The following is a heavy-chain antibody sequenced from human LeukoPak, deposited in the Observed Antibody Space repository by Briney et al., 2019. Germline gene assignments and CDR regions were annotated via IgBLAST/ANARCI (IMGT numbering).Heavy chain of an antibody. D-gene: IGHD1-26*01. CDR2: ISYSGST. J-gene: IGHJ4*02. Sequence: SDTLSLTCTVSGDSISSSDYYWGCIRQPPAKGLGWIVTISYSGSTYYNPSLQSRVTISVDTSKNQFSLELSSVTAADTAVYYCARGSRRLADFHYWGQGTLVTVSS. CDR3: ARGSRRLADFHY. V-gene: IGHV4-39*01. CDR1: GDSISSSDYY.